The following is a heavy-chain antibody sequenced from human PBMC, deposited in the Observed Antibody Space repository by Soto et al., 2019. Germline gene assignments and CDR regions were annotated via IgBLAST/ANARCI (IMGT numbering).Heavy chain of an antibody. CDR1: GGSFSGYY. Sequence: QVQLQQWGAGLLKPSETLSLTCAVYGGSFSGYYWSWIRQPPGKGLEWIGEINHSGSTNYNPSLKSRVTISVDTCKNQFSLKLSSVAAADTAVYYCASRYSSSWYRTYYFDYWGQGTLVTVSS. CDR2: INHSGST. V-gene: IGHV4-34*01. J-gene: IGHJ4*02. D-gene: IGHD6-13*01. CDR3: ASRYSSSWYRTYYFDY.